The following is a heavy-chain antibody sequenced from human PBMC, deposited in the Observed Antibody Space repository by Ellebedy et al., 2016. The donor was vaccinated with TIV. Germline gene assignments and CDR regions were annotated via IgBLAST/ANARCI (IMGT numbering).Heavy chain of an antibody. Sequence: SETLSLTCTVSGGSISSYYWIWIRQPPGKGLEWIGYIYYTGSTKYNPSLKSRVTISVDTSKNQFSLKLRSVTAADTAVYYCARHWKGRYFDLWGRGTLVTVSS. CDR2: IYYTGST. J-gene: IGHJ2*01. V-gene: IGHV4-59*01. CDR3: ARHWKGRYFDL. CDR1: GGSISSYY. D-gene: IGHD1-1*01.